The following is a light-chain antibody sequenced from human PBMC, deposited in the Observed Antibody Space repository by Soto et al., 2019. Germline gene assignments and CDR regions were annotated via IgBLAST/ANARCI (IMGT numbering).Light chain of an antibody. V-gene: IGKV3-20*01. Sequence: EIVLTQSPGTLSLSPGERATLSCRASQSVSSDYLAWYQQKPGQAPRLLIYGASSRATGIPDRFSGSGSGTDFTLTISRLEPEDFAVYYCQQYASSWSFTFGPGTTVDIK. CDR1: QSVSSDY. CDR2: GAS. J-gene: IGKJ3*01. CDR3: QQYASSWSFT.